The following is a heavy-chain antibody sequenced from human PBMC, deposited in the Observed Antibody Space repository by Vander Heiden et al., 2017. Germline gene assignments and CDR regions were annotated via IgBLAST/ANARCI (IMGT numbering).Heavy chain of an antibody. V-gene: IGHV3-48*02. Sequence: EVQLVESGGGLVQPGGSLRLSCAASGFTFSSYSMNWGRQAPGKGLEWVSYISSSSSTIYYADSVKGRFTISRDNAKNSLYLQMNSLRDEDTAVYYCARDCSSTSCYHRSRFDYWGQGTLVTVSS. D-gene: IGHD2-2*01. CDR1: GFTFSSYS. CDR2: ISSSSSTI. CDR3: ARDCSSTSCYHRSRFDY. J-gene: IGHJ4*02.